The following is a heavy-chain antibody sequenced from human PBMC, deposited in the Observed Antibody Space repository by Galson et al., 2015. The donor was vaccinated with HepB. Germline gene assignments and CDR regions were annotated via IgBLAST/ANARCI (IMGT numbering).Heavy chain of an antibody. CDR2: ISYDGSNK. D-gene: IGHD6-19*01. J-gene: IGHJ3*02. V-gene: IGHV3-30*18. CDR1: GFTFSSYD. Sequence: LRLSCAASGFTFSSYDMHWVRQAPGKGLEWVAVISYDGSNKYYADSVKGRFTISRDNYKNTLYLQMNSLRAEDTAVYYCAKSSQWLVQLDAFDIWGQGTMVTVSS. CDR3: AKSSQWLVQLDAFDI.